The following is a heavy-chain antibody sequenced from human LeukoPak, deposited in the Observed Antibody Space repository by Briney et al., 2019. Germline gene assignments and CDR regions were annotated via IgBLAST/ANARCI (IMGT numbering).Heavy chain of an antibody. J-gene: IGHJ6*04. CDR3: ARGLLGYGPLDV. D-gene: IGHD5-18*01. CDR2: IYYSGST. V-gene: IGHV4-39*07. CDR1: GGSISSNTYY. Sequence: PSETLSLTCTVSGGSISSNTYYWGWIRQPPGKGLEWIGSIYYSGSTNYNPSLKSRVTISVDTSKNQFSLKLSSVTAADTAVYYCARGLLGYGPLDVWGKGTTVTVSS.